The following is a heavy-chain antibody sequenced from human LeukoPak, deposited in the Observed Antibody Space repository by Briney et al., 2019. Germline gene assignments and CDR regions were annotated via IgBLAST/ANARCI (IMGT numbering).Heavy chain of an antibody. CDR1: GGSISGSRHY. Sequence: TASETLSLTCTVSGGSISGSRHYWGWIRQPPEKGLEWIGTIFYSGTTYYNPSLKSRVTVSVDTSKNQFSLKLSSVTAADTAVYFCARLAGGYGANYFDYWGQGTLATVSS. V-gene: IGHV4-39*01. D-gene: IGHD5-12*01. CDR2: IFYSGTT. J-gene: IGHJ4*02. CDR3: ARLAGGYGANYFDY.